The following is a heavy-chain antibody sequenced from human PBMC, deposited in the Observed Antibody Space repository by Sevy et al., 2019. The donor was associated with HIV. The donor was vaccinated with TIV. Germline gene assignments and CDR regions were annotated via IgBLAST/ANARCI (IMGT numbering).Heavy chain of an antibody. J-gene: IGHJ4*02. V-gene: IGHV3-49*03. CDR3: TSHPDIVATEVLYYIDY. CDR2: IRSKAYGGTT. D-gene: IGHD5-12*01. Sequence: GGSLRLSCTASGFTFGDYAMSWFRQAPGKGLEWVGFIRSKAYGGTTEYAASVKGRFTISRDDSKSIAYLQMNSLKTEDTAVYYCTSHPDIVATEVLYYIDYWGQGTLVTVSS. CDR1: GFTFGDYA.